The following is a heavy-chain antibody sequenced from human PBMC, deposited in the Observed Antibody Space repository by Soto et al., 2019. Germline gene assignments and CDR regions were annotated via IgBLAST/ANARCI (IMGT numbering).Heavy chain of an antibody. CDR1: GGSFSGYY. J-gene: IGHJ4*02. D-gene: IGHD6-6*01. CDR2: INHSGST. V-gene: IGHV4-34*01. Sequence: QVQLQQWGAGLLKPSETLSLTCAVYGGSFSGYYWSWIRQPPGKGLEWIGEINHSGSTKYNPSLKRRVTISVDTSKNQFALKLSSVTAADTAVYYCARGGQLGLYYFDYWGQGTLVTVSS. CDR3: ARGGQLGLYYFDY.